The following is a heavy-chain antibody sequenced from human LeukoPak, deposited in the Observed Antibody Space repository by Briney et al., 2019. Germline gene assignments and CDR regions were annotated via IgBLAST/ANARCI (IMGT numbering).Heavy chain of an antibody. CDR2: TFYRSKWYY. CDR3: AREVAIIRGVRNWFDS. Sequence: SQTLSLICGISGDSVSSNDAAWSWIRQSPSRGLEWLGRTFYRSKWYYDYAPSVRSRITINPDTSKSQFSLQLDSVTPEDTAVYYCAREVAIIRGVRNWFDSWGPGILVTVSS. CDR1: GDSVSSNDAA. V-gene: IGHV6-1*01. J-gene: IGHJ5*01. D-gene: IGHD3-10*01.